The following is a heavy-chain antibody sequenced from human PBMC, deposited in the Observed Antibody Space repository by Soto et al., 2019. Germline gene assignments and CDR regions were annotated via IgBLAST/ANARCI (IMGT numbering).Heavy chain of an antibody. Sequence: SVKVSCKASGGTFNNYAISWVRQAPGQGLEWMGGIIPIFATANYAQKFQGRLTITADEYTSSAYMELSSLTSDDTAVYYCARDAFYYDGPSGIYYFDYWGQGTPVNVSS. D-gene: IGHD3-22*01. V-gene: IGHV1-69*13. CDR1: GGTFNNYA. CDR3: ARDAFYYDGPSGIYYFDY. CDR2: IIPIFATA. J-gene: IGHJ4*02.